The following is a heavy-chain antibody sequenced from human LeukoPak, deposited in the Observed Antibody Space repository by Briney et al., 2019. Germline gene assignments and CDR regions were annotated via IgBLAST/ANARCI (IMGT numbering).Heavy chain of an antibody. CDR3: ARVGIYGDYNRYFDY. V-gene: IGHV3-20*04. CDR2: INWNGGSI. J-gene: IGHJ4*02. CDR1: GFTFDDCG. D-gene: IGHD4-17*01. Sequence: GGSLRLSCAASGFTFDDCGMSWVRQPPGKGLEWVSGINWNGGSIGYADSVKGRFTISRDNAKNSLFLQMNSLRAEDTALYFCARVGIYGDYNRYFDYWGQGTLVTVSS.